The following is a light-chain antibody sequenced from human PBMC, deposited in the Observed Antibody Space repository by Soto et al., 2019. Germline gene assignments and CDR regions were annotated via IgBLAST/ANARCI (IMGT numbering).Light chain of an antibody. Sequence: DIQMTQSPSSLSASVGDSVTITCRASQNIETNLNWYQVKPGKAPKLLLSVAPGFQGEVTSYFSGSGSGTDFTLTSSSLQPEDFATYYGQQNYNSPRTFGQGTKVEIK. CDR1: QNIETN. CDR2: VAP. V-gene: IGKV1-39*01. CDR3: QQNYNSPRT. J-gene: IGKJ1*01.